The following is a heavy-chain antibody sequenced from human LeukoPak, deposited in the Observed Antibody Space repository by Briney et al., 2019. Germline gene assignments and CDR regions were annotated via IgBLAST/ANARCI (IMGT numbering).Heavy chain of an antibody. CDR2: INPNSGGT. Sequence: ASVKVSCKASGYTFTGYYMHWVRQAPGQGLEWMGWINPNSGGTNYAQKFQGRVTMTRDTSISTAYMELSRLRSDDTAVCYCARDRRYSGYETYDYWGQGTLVTVSS. J-gene: IGHJ4*02. D-gene: IGHD5-12*01. CDR1: GYTFTGYY. V-gene: IGHV1-2*02. CDR3: ARDRRYSGYETYDY.